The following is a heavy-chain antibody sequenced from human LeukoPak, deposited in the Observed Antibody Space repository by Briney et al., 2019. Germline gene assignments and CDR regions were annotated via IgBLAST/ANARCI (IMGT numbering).Heavy chain of an antibody. J-gene: IGHJ6*03. V-gene: IGHV4-59*01. CDR2: IYYSGST. CDR1: GGSISSYY. CDR3: ARVTVYALPYYYYYMDV. D-gene: IGHD2-8*01. Sequence: TSETLSLTCTVSGGSISSYYWSWIRQPPGKGLEWIGYIYYSGSTNYNPSLKSRVTISVDTSKNQFSLKLSSVTAADTAVYYCARVTVYALPYYYYYMDVWGKGTTVTVSS.